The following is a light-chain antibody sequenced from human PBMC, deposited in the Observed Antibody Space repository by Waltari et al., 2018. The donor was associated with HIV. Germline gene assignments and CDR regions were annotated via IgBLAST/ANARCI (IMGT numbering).Light chain of an antibody. J-gene: IGLJ2*01. Sequence: SSDLTQAPSVSVSPGQTASISCSGHVLANRYVHWYQEKAGQAPVLVIFRDSERPLGIPERIAGSRSGILATLTISGVLAEDEADYYCQSAATSGTSVVFGGGTKLTVL. CDR3: QSAATSGTSVV. V-gene: IGLV3-25*03. CDR1: VLANRY. CDR2: RDS.